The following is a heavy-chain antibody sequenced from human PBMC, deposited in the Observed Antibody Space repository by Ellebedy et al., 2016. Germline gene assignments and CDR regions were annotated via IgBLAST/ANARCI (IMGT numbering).Heavy chain of an antibody. CDR2: INTDGSTT. CDR1: GFTFSSYW. V-gene: IGHV3-74*01. D-gene: IGHD3-10*01. J-gene: IGHJ4*02. Sequence: GGSLRLSXVASGFTFSSYWMHWVRQAPGKGLVWVSRINTDGSTTNYADSVKGRFTISRDNAKNTLYLQMNSLRAEDTALYYCAKDIQAYYYGSGSYLFDYWGQGTLVTVSS. CDR3: AKDIQAYYYGSGSYLFDY.